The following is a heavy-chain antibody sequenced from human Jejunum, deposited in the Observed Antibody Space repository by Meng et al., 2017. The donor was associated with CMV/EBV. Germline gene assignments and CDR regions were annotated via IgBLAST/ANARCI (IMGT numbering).Heavy chain of an antibody. D-gene: IGHD6-19*01. CDR2: IYPSGVST. CDR3: TRGGGGSGGRFDY. V-gene: IGHV1-46*03. J-gene: IGHJ4*02. CDR1: GYTFTSYY. Sequence: HGQPSLSGAEVKKPGASVKVSCKASGYTFTSYYIHWVRQAPGQGLEWMGKIYPSGVSTSYAQKFQGRVTMTRDTSTSAVYMELSSLKSEDTAVYYCTRGGGGSGGRFDYWGQGTLVTVSS.